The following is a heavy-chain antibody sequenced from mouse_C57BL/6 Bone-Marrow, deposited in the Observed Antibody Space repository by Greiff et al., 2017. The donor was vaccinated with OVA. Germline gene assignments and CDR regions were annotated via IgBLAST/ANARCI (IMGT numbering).Heavy chain of an antibody. V-gene: IGHV1-64*01. CDR3: ATVVKSVYFDY. CDR2: IHPNSGST. D-gene: IGHD1-3*01. J-gene: IGHJ2*01. CDR1: GYTFTSYW. Sequence: VQLQQPGAELVKPGASVKLSCKASGYTFTSYWMHWVKQRPGQGLEWIGMIHPNSGSTNYNAKFKSKATLTVDKSSSTAYMQLSSLTSEDSAVFYCATVVKSVYFDYWGQGTTLTVSS.